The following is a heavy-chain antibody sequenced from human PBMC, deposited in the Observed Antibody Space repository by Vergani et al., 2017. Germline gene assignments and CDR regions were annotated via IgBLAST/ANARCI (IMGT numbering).Heavy chain of an antibody. Sequence: QLQLQESGPGLVKPSETLSLTCTVSGGSISSSSYYWGWIRQPPGKGLEWIGYIYHSGSTYYNPSLKSRVTISVDRSKNQFSLKLSSVTAADTAVYYCARDATYYDILTGYYEEGWFDPWGQGTLVTVSS. CDR2: IYHSGST. V-gene: IGHV4-39*07. J-gene: IGHJ5*02. CDR3: ARDATYYDILTGYYEEGWFDP. D-gene: IGHD3-9*01. CDR1: GGSISSSSYY.